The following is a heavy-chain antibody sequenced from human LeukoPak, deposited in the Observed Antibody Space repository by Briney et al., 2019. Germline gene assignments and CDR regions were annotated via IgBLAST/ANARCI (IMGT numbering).Heavy chain of an antibody. CDR1: GGTFSSYA. D-gene: IGHD2-2*03. CDR2: IIPIFGTA. J-gene: IGHJ6*03. V-gene: IGHV1-69*13. Sequence: GASVKVSCKASGGTFSSYAISWVRQAPGQGLEWMGGIIPIFGTANYAQKFQGRVTITADESTSTAYMELSSLRSEDTAVYYCARGMDIVVVPAPYYYYYMDVWGKGTTVTISS. CDR3: ARGMDIVVVPAPYYYYYMDV.